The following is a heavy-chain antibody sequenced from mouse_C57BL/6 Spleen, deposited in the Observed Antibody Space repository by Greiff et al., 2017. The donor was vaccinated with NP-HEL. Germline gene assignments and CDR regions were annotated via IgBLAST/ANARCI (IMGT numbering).Heavy chain of an antibody. CDR2: ISSGSSTI. J-gene: IGHJ3*01. Sequence: EVKLVESGGGLVKPGGSLKLSCAASGFTFSDYGMHWVRQAPEKGLEWVAYISSGSSTIYYADTVKGRFTISRANAKNTLFLQMTSLRSEDTDMYYSARFYDGLAWFAYWGQGTLVTVSA. CDR1: GFTFSDYG. V-gene: IGHV5-17*01. D-gene: IGHD2-3*01. CDR3: ARFYDGLAWFAY.